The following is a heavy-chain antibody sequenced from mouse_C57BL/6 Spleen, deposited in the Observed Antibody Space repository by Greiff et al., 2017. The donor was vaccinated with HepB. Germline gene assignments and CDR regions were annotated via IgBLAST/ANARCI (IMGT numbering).Heavy chain of an antibody. CDR2: INPNNGVT. J-gene: IGHJ4*01. Sequence: VQLQQSGPELVKPGASVKIPCKASGYTFTDYNMDWVKQSHGKSLEWIGDINPNNGVTIYNQKFKGKATLTVDKSSSTAYMELRSLTSEDTAVYYCARGLPYAMDYWGQGTSVTFSS. V-gene: IGHV1-18*01. CDR3: ARGLPYAMDY. CDR1: GYTFTDYN. D-gene: IGHD2-2*01.